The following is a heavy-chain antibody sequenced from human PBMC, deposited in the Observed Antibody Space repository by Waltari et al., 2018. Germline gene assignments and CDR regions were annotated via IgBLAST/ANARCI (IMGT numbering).Heavy chain of an antibody. CDR3: ARGGYYYTSCDS. J-gene: IGHJ4*02. V-gene: IGHV4-61*02. CDR2: VYSSGST. Sequence: QVQLQESGPGLVKPSQTLSLTCTVSGGSISSATYYWSWIRQPAGKGVGGSGRVYSSGSTNYSPSRKSRVTISVDTSKNQFSLKLSSVTAADTAVYDCARGGYYYTSCDSWGQGTLVTVSS. D-gene: IGHD3-22*01. CDR1: GGSISSATYY.